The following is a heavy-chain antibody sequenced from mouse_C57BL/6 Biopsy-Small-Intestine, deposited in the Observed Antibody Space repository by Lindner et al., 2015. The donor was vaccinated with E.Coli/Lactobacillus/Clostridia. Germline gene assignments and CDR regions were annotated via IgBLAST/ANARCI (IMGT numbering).Heavy chain of an antibody. CDR2: INPYNDGT. CDR3: ARDGYGDHLYFDY. CDR1: GYTFTSYV. J-gene: IGHJ2*01. V-gene: IGHV1-14*01. Sequence: VQLQESGPELVKPGASVKMSCKASGYTFTSYVMHWVKQKPGQGLEWIGYINPYNDGTKYNEKFKGMATLTSDKSSSTAYMELSSLTSEDSAVYHCARDGYGDHLYFDYWGQGTTLTVSS. D-gene: IGHD2-13*01.